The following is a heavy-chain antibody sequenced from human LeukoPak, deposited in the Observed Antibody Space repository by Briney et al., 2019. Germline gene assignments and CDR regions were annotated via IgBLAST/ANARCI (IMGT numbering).Heavy chain of an antibody. Sequence: GGSLRLSCAASGFTFDDYGMSWVRQAPGKGLEWVSGINWNGGSTGYADSVKGRFTTSRDNAKNSLYLQMNSLRAEDTALYYCARVPYYYDSSGYYYRGFDYWGQGTLVTVSS. CDR3: ARVPYYYDSSGYYYRGFDY. D-gene: IGHD3-22*01. CDR2: INWNGGST. CDR1: GFTFDDYG. J-gene: IGHJ4*02. V-gene: IGHV3-20*04.